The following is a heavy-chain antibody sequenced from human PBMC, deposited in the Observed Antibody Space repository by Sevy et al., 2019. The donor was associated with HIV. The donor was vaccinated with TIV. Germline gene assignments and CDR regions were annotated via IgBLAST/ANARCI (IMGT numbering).Heavy chain of an antibody. CDR3: ARDGGYSIKWYPLY. CDR2: ISYDGTET. CDR1: GFAFRSHA. D-gene: IGHD6-13*01. J-gene: IGHJ4*01. Sequence: GGSLRLSCAASGFAFRSHAMHWVRQAPGKGLEWVAVISYDGTETFYPASVEGRFTISRDNSKNMLSLQINSPRPEDTAVYYCARDGGYSIKWYPLYWGHGTLVTVSS. V-gene: IGHV3-30-3*01.